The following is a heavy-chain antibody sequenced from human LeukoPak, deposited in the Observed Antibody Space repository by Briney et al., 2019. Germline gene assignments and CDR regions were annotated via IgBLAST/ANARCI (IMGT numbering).Heavy chain of an antibody. D-gene: IGHD3-10*01. J-gene: IGHJ4*02. V-gene: IGHV3-30-3*01. Sequence: GGSLRLSCAASGFTFSSYAMHWVRQAPGKGLEWVAVISYDGSNKYYADSVKGRFTISRDNSKNTLYLQMNSLRAEDTAVYYCARTDPLRSGSCYPDYWGQGTLVTVSS. CDR3: ARTDPLRSGSCYPDY. CDR2: ISYDGSNK. CDR1: GFTFSSYA.